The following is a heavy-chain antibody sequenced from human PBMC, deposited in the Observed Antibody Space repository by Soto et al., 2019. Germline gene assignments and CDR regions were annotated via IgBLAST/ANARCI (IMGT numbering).Heavy chain of an antibody. D-gene: IGHD6-6*01. V-gene: IGHV4-34*01. J-gene: IGHJ4*02. CDR3: ASARWNY. CDR1: GGSFSDNY. Sequence: SETLSLTCAVYGGSFSDNYWSWVRQPPGKGLEWIGEIYHSGNTNYSPSLKSRVTISVDTSKHQFSLRLTSVTAADTAVYYCASARWNYWGQGTLVTVSS. CDR2: IYHSGNT.